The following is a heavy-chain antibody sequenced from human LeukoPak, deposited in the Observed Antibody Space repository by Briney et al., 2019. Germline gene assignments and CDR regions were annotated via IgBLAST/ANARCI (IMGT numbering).Heavy chain of an antibody. CDR1: GFNFITAA. J-gene: IGHJ3*01. CDR2: IGSSGGST. Sequence: GGSLRLSCAASGFNFITAAMTWVRQAPGKGLEWVSLIGSSGGSTYHADSVKGRFTISRDNSNHTLSLQMNSLRVEDTAIYYCVKDIQLSTWGLGTMVTVSS. CDR3: VKDIQLST. V-gene: IGHV3-23*01. D-gene: IGHD5-24*01.